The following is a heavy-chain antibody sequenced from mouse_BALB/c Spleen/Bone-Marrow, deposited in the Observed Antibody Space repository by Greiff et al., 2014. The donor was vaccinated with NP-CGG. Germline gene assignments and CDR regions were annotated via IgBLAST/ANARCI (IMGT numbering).Heavy chain of an antibody. CDR1: GFNIKDTY. CDR2: IDPANGNT. V-gene: IGHV14-3*02. J-gene: IGHJ2*01. D-gene: IGHD1-1*01. CDR3: ARYYSGSSYFDY. Sequence: EVQLQQSGAELVKPGASVKLSCTASGFNIKDTYMHWVKQRPEQGLEWIGRIDPANGNTKYDQKFQGKATITADTSSNTAYLQLSSLKSEDTAVYYCARYYSGSSYFDYWGQGTTLTVPS.